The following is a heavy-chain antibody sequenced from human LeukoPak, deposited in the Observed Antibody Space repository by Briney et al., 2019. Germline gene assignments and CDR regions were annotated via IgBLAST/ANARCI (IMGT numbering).Heavy chain of an antibody. J-gene: IGHJ3*02. D-gene: IGHD2-2*01. CDR3: ASSYCSSTSCYDGAFDI. V-gene: IGHV3-21*01. CDR2: ISSSSSYI. CDR1: GFTFSSYS. Sequence: PGGSLRLSCAASGFTFSSYSMNWVRQAPGKGPEWVSSISSSSSYIYYADSVKGRFTISRDNAKNSLYLQMNSLRAEDTAVYYCASSYCSSTSCYDGAFDIWGQGTMVTVSS.